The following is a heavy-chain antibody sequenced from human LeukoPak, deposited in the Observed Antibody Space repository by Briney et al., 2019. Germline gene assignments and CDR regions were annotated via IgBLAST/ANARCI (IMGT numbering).Heavy chain of an antibody. CDR2: IYYSGST. Sequence: PSETLSLTCTVSGGSMSSHYWSWIRQPPRKGLEWIGYIYYSGSTKYNPSLTSRVTISVDTSKNQFSLKLSSVTAVDTAVYYCARVHGSGWYGVRYYVDYWGQGTLVTVSS. D-gene: IGHD6-19*01. V-gene: IGHV4-59*11. CDR1: GGSMSSHY. CDR3: ARVHGSGWYGVRYYVDY. J-gene: IGHJ4*02.